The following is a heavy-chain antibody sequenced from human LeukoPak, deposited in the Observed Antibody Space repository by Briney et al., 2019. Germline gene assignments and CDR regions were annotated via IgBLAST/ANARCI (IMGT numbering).Heavy chain of an antibody. CDR3: ARVDYGDYGFDY. J-gene: IGHJ4*02. CDR1: GFTFSSYA. D-gene: IGHD4-17*01. V-gene: IGHV3-30*14. Sequence: GGSLRLSCAASGFTFSSYAMHWVRQAPGKGLEWVAVISYDGSNEYYADSVKGRFTISRDNSKNTLYLQMNSLRAEDTAVYYCARVDYGDYGFDYWGQGTLVTVSS. CDR2: ISYDGSNE.